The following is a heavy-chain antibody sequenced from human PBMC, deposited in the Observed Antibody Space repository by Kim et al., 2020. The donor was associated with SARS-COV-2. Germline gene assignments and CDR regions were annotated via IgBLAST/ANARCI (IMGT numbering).Heavy chain of an antibody. Sequence: SETLSLTYTVSGGSISSSSYYWGWIRQPPGKGLEWIGSIYYSGSTYYNPSLKSRVTISVDTSKNQFSLKLSSVTAADTAVYYCARDLTLPDYDPYYYGMDVWGQGTTVTVSS. CDR3: ARDLTLPDYDPYYYGMDV. J-gene: IGHJ6*02. D-gene: IGHD3-3*01. V-gene: IGHV4-39*07. CDR2: IYYSGST. CDR1: GGSISSSSYY.